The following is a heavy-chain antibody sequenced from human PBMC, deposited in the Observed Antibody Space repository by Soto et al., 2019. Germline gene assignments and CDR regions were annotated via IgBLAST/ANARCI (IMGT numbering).Heavy chain of an antibody. CDR1: GFTFSDYY. CDR2: INSSSTYT. Sequence: PGGSLRLSCAASGFTFSDYYMSWIRQAPGKWLEWVSYINSSSTYTNYADSVKGRFTISRDNAKNSLYLQMNSLRAEDTAVYYCARIIAAAGGRRYFDLWGRGTLVTVSS. CDR3: ARIIAAAGGRRYFDL. J-gene: IGHJ2*01. V-gene: IGHV3-11*03. D-gene: IGHD6-13*01.